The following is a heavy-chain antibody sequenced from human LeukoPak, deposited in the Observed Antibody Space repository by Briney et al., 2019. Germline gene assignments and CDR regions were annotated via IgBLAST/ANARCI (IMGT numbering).Heavy chain of an antibody. J-gene: IGHJ4*02. V-gene: IGHV1-3*01. CDR2: INAGNGNT. CDR1: GYTFTTYA. D-gene: IGHD4-17*01. CDR3: ARFLKDYGDYESDY. Sequence: ASVKVSCKASGYTFTTYAMHWVRQAPGQRLEWMGWINAGNGNTKYSQKFQARVTITADESTSTAYMELSSLRSEDTAVYYCARFLKDYGDYESDYWGQGTLVTVSS.